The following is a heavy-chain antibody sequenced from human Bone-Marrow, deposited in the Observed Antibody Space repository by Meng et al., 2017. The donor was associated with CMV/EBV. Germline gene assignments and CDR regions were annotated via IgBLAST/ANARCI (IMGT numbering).Heavy chain of an antibody. D-gene: IGHD3-3*01. Sequence: GESLKISCVASRFIFSNYGMHWVRQAPGKGLEWVSAISGSGGSTYYADSVKGRFTISRDNSKNTLYLQMNSLRAEDTAVYYCAKVEKGTIFGVVITKHYGMDVWGQGPTVTVSS. CDR3: AKVEKGTIFGVVITKHYGMDV. J-gene: IGHJ6*02. V-gene: IGHV3-23*01. CDR1: RFIFSNYG. CDR2: ISGSGGST.